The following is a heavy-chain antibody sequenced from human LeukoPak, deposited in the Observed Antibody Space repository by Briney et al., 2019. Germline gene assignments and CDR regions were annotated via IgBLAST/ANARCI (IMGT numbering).Heavy chain of an antibody. J-gene: IGHJ4*02. Sequence: GGSLRLSCAASGFIFFNHAMSWVRQAPGKGLEWVSTIGVTDTLTHYADSVKGRCTISRDNSKNTLSLQISSLRAEDTAVYYCAAGYDYAWGSLVVYWGQGILVTVSS. CDR2: IGVTDTLT. D-gene: IGHD3-16*01. CDR3: AAGYDYAWGSLVVY. CDR1: GFIFFNHA. V-gene: IGHV3-23*01.